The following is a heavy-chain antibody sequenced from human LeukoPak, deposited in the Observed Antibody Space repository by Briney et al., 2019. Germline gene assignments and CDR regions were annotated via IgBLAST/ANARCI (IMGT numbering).Heavy chain of an antibody. Sequence: PGGSLRLSCAASGFTFSSYSMSWVRQAPGKGLEWVGRIKSKSDGGTRLYAAPVKGRFTISRDDSKNTLYLQMNSLKTEDTAVYYCTTDAGAETWPLSNWGQGTLVTVSS. CDR2: IKSKSDGGTR. J-gene: IGHJ4*02. V-gene: IGHV3-15*01. CDR3: TTDAGAETWPLSN. D-gene: IGHD3-10*01. CDR1: GFTFSSYS.